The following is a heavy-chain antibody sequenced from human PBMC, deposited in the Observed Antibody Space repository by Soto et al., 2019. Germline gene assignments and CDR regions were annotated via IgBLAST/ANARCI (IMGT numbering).Heavy chain of an antibody. D-gene: IGHD4-4*01. CDR3: AKRYSNYDYYYYYMDV. CDR2: MNPNSGNT. V-gene: IGHV1-8*01. Sequence: ASVKVSCKASGYTFTSYDINWVRQATGQGLEWMGWMNPNSGNTGYAQKFQGRVTMTRNTSISTAYMELSSLRSEDTAVYYCAKRYSNYDYYYYYMDVWGKGTTVTVSS. J-gene: IGHJ6*03. CDR1: GYTFTSYD.